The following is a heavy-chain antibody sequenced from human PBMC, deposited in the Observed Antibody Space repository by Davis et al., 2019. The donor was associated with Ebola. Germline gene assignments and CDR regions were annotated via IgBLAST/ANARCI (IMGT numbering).Heavy chain of an antibody. CDR1: GYTFTSYA. J-gene: IGHJ6*02. V-gene: IGHV1-3*01. D-gene: IGHD2-2*01. Sequence: MPGGSLRLSCAASGYTFTSYAMHWVRQAPGQRLEWMGWINAGNGNTKYSQKFQGRVTITRDTSASTAYMELSSLRSEDTAVYYCAREGYCSSTICLYYYYGMDVWGQGTTVTVSS. CDR3: AREGYCSSTICLYYYYGMDV. CDR2: INAGNGNT.